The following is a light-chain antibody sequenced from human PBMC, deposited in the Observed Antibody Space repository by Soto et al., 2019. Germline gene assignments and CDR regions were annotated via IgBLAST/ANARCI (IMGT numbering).Light chain of an antibody. J-gene: IGKJ2*01. CDR1: RSVRSNY. V-gene: IGKV3-20*01. CDR3: QQYGSSPYT. Sequence: EIVLTQSPGTLSLSPGERATLSCRASRSVRSNYLAWYQQKPGQAPRLLIYGASSRATGIPDRFSGSGSGTDFTLTISRLEPEDFAVYYCQQYGSSPYTFGQGTKLEIK. CDR2: GAS.